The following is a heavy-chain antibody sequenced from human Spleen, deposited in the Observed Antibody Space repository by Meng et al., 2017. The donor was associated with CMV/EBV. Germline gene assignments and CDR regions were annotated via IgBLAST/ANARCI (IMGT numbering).Heavy chain of an antibody. CDR1: GGSVSSGSYY. CDR2: IYYSGST. D-gene: IGHD2-2*01. J-gene: IGHJ5*02. Sequence: SETLSLTCTVSGGSVSSGSYYWSWIRQPPGKGLEWIGYIYYSGSTNYNPSLKSRVTISVDTSKNQFSLKLSSVTAADTAVYYCARTDFPLGYCSSTSCYGYWFDPWGQGTLVTVSS. V-gene: IGHV4-61*01. CDR3: ARTDFPLGYCSSTSCYGYWFDP.